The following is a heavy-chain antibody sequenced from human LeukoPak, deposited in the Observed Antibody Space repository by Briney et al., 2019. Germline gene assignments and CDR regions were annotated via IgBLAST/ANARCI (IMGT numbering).Heavy chain of an antibody. CDR2: IYSGGTT. D-gene: IGHD2-2*01. Sequence: GGSLRLSCAASGFTVSSTYMSWVRQAPGKGLEWVSFIYSGGTTYYADSVKGRFTISRDNSKNTLQLQMNSLRAEDTAVYYCVRDSVSRYCDYWGQGIRVTVSS. CDR3: VRDSVSRYCDY. CDR1: GFTVSSTY. J-gene: IGHJ4*02. V-gene: IGHV3-53*01.